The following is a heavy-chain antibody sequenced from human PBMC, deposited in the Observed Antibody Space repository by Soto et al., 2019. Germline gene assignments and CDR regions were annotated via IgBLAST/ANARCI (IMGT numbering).Heavy chain of an antibody. D-gene: IGHD5-12*01. CDR1: GGTFSSYA. CDR2: IIPSFGKG. CDR3: ARERGGYNRGDFEF. Sequence: QVLLVQSGAEMKQPGSSVSVSCRASGGTFSSYAISWVRQAPGQGLEWLGGIIPSFGKGNYQQTFQGRLTITADESTSTVYMELSGLTSGDTAIYYCARERGGYNRGDFEFWGQGTLVTVSS. J-gene: IGHJ4*02. V-gene: IGHV1-69*01.